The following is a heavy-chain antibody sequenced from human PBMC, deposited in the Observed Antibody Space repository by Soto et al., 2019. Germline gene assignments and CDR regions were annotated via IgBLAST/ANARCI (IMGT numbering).Heavy chain of an antibody. Sequence: QVNLVQSGTEMKKPASSVMVSCKVSGGDLSNSGISWVRQAPGQGLEWMGGIFPLLAMVDYSQKFQGRVTTSADETTTTAYMDLCSLRSEDTAVYYCAKDDGAGFKSWGQGTLVSVPS. J-gene: IGHJ4*02. CDR1: GGDLSNSG. V-gene: IGHV1-69*04. CDR2: IFPLLAMV. CDR3: AKDDGAGFKS. D-gene: IGHD1-26*01.